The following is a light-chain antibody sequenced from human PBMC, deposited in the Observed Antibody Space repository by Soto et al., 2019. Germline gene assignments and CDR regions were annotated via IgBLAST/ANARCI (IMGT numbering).Light chain of an antibody. V-gene: IGKV3-11*01. CDR1: QSVRSY. CDR2: DAS. Sequence: EIVLTQSPATLSLSPGERATLSCRASQSVRSYLAWYQQKPGQAPRLLIYDASNRATGIPARFSGSGSGTDFTLTICSLQPEDFAVYYCQQRSDWPPYTFGQGTKLEIK. CDR3: QQRSDWPPYT. J-gene: IGKJ2*01.